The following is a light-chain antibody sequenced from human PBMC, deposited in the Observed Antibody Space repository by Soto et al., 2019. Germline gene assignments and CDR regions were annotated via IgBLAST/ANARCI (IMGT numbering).Light chain of an antibody. V-gene: IGLV1-47*01. CDR1: RSNIGSAI. CDR2: MNN. CDR3: VAWDDNLSSRV. J-gene: IGLJ3*02. Sequence: QSVLTQPPSLSGTPGQTVTISCIGSRSNIGSAIVHWYQQIPGTAPKHLIYMNNQRPSGVPDRFSGSKSGTSASLVITGLRPEDEADYYCVAWDDNLSSRVFGGGTKLNVL.